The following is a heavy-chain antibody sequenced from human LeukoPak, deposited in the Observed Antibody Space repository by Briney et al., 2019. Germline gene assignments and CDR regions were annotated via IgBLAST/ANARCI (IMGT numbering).Heavy chain of an antibody. J-gene: IGHJ4*02. V-gene: IGHV3-7*01. CDR1: GFTFSSYW. CDR2: IRQDGSVQ. CDR3: LVTTRSRGFDY. Sequence: GGSLRLSCAASGFTFSSYWMSWVRQAPGKGLEWVANIRQDGSVQNYVDSVKGRFTISRDNPKNSVYLQMSSLRAEDTAVCYCLVTTRSRGFDYWGQGTLVTVSS. D-gene: IGHD1/OR15-1a*01.